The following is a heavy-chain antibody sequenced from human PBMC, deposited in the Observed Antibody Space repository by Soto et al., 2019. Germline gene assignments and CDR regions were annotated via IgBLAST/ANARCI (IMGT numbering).Heavy chain of an antibody. V-gene: IGHV3-23*01. CDR1: GFTFSSYA. J-gene: IGHJ4*02. CDR2: ISGSGGST. Sequence: GGSLRLSCAASGFTFSSYAMSWVRQAPGKGLEWVSAISGSGGSTYYADSVKGRFTISRDNSKNTLYLQMNSLRAEDTAVYYCANLDYGDYAVGVDYWGQGTLVTVSS. CDR3: ANLDYGDYAVGVDY. D-gene: IGHD4-17*01.